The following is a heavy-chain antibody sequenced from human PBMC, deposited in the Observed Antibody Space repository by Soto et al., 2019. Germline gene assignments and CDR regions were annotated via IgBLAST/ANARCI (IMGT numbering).Heavy chain of an antibody. D-gene: IGHD3-22*01. J-gene: IGHJ4*02. CDR2: INPSGGST. V-gene: IGHV1-46*01. CDR1: GYTFTSYY. Sequence: GASVKVSCKASGYTFTSYYMHWVRQAPGQGLEWMGIINPSGGSTSYAQKFQGRVTMTRDTSTSTVYMELSSLRSEDTAVYYCATETPQGGYYYDSSGYFDYWGQGTLVTVSS. CDR3: ATETPQGGYYYDSSGYFDY.